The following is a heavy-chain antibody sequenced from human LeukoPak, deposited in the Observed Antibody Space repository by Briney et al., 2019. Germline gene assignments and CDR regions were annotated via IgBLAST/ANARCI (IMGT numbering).Heavy chain of an antibody. D-gene: IGHD1-26*01. J-gene: IGHJ4*02. V-gene: IGHV3-30*18. CDR1: GFTFSSYG. CDR3: AKDWIVGATGH. CDR2: ISYDGSNK. Sequence: GGSLRLSCAASGFTFSSYGMHWVCQAPGKGLEWVAVISYDGSNKYYADSVKGRFTISRDNSKNTLYLQMNSLRAEDTAVYYCAKDWIVGATGHWGQGTLVTVSS.